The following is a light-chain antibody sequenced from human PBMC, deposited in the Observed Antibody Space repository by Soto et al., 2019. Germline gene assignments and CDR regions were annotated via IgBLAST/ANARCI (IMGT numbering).Light chain of an antibody. CDR2: AAS. CDR3: QQSYSTPPWT. V-gene: IGKV1-39*01. J-gene: IGKJ1*01. Sequence: IQMTQSPSSLSASVGDTVTIPCRASQSIVTYLNWYLQKPGKAPKLLIYAASNLQSGVPSRFSGSGSGADFTLTISSLQPEDFATYFCQQSYSTPPWTFGQGTKGDNK. CDR1: QSIVTY.